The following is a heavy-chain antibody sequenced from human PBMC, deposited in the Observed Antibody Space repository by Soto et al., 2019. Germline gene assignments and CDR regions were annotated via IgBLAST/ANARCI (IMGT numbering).Heavy chain of an antibody. Sequence: ASVKVSGKASGYTFTGYYMHWVRQAPGQGLEWMGWINPNSGGTNYAQKFQGWVTMTRDTSISTAYMELSRLRSDDTAVYYCARGEYYGDPVDYWGQGTLVTVSS. CDR3: ARGEYYGDPVDY. V-gene: IGHV1-2*04. CDR1: GYTFTGYY. J-gene: IGHJ4*02. CDR2: INPNSGGT. D-gene: IGHD4-17*01.